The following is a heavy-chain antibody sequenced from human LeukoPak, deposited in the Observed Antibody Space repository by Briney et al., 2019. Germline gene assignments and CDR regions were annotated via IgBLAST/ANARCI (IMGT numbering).Heavy chain of an antibody. CDR1: GFTFSSYA. V-gene: IGHV3-23*01. D-gene: IGHD1-26*01. CDR2: ISGSGGST. CDR3: AKVSTEYSGSCYLYYYYYYGMDV. Sequence: GGSLRLSCAASGFTFSSYAMSWVRQAPGKGLEWVSAISGSGGSTYYADSVKGRFTISRDNSKNTLYLQMNSLRAEDTAVYYCAKVSTEYSGSCYLYYYYYYGMDVWGQGTTVTVSS. J-gene: IGHJ6*02.